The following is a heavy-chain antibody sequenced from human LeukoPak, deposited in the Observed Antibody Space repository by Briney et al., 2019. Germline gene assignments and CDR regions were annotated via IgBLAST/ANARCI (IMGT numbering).Heavy chain of an antibody. Sequence: VESLKISCKGSGYSFTNNWIGWVRQMPGQGLEWMGIIYPGDSDTKYSPSFQGQVTISADKSISTAYLQWSSLKASDTAMYYCARSWAMAHNLDSWGQGTLVTVSS. J-gene: IGHJ4*02. CDR2: IYPGDSDT. V-gene: IGHV5-51*01. CDR1: GYSFTNNW. D-gene: IGHD5-18*01. CDR3: ARSWAMAHNLDS.